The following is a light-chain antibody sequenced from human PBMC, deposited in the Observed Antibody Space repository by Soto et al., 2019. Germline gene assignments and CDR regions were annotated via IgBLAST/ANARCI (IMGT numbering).Light chain of an antibody. CDR2: KAS. CDR3: QQYSSFWS. J-gene: IGKJ1*01. CDR1: QSISQW. V-gene: IGKV1-5*03. Sequence: QSPATLSASVGDRVPITCRASQSISQWLAWYQQKPGKAPNLLIYKASTLVSGVPSRFSGSGSGTEFTLTISRLQPDDFATYFCQQYSSFWSFGQGTKVDI.